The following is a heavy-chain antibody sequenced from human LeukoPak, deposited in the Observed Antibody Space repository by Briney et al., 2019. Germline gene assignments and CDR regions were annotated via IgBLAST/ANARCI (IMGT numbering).Heavy chain of an antibody. CDR1: GGSFSGYY. J-gene: IGHJ4*02. Sequence: SETLSLTCAVYGGSFSGYYWNWIRQPPGKGLEWIGEINHSGSTNYNPSLRSRVTISVDTSKNQFSLKLRSVTAADTAVYYCARGPPSYYYGSGTRRYFDYWGQGTLVTVSS. D-gene: IGHD3-10*01. CDR2: INHSGST. V-gene: IGHV4-34*01. CDR3: ARGPPSYYYGSGTRRYFDY.